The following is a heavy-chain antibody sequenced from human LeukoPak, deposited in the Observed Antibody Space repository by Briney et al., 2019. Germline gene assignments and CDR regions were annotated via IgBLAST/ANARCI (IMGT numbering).Heavy chain of an antibody. Sequence: GGSLRLSCAASGFTFDDYAMHWVRQAPGKGLEWVALISWDGGSTYYADSVKGRFTISRDNSKNSLYLQMNSLRAEDTALYYCAKVNYGSGSYYNDRAFDIWGQGTMVTVSS. CDR3: AKVNYGSGSYYNDRAFDI. CDR2: ISWDGGST. V-gene: IGHV3-43D*04. CDR1: GFTFDDYA. J-gene: IGHJ3*02. D-gene: IGHD3-10*01.